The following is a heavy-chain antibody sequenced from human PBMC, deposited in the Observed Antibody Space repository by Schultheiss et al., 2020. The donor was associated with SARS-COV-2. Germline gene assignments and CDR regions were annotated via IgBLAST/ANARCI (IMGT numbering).Heavy chain of an antibody. CDR1: GFTFSYYA. J-gene: IGHJ4*02. CDR2: INSDGSGT. Sequence: GGSLRLSCAASGFTFSYYAMHWVRQAPGKGLVWVSRINSDGSGTRYADSVKGRFTISRDNSKNTLYLQMNSLKTEDTAVYYCTTDFYSGSYYDDYWGQGTLVTVSS. CDR3: TTDFYSGSYYDDY. V-gene: IGHV3-74*01. D-gene: IGHD1-26*01.